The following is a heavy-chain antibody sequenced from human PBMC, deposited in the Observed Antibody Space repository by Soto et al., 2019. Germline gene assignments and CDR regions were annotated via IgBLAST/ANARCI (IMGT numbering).Heavy chain of an antibody. V-gene: IGHV3-23*01. CDR3: AKSGGGSGSYLPYYFDY. Sequence: GGSLRLSCAASGFTFSSYAMSWVRQAPGKGLEWVSAISGSGGSTYYADSVKGRFTISRDNSKNTLYLQMNSLRAEDTAVYYCAKSGGGSGSYLPYYFDYWGQGTLVTVSS. J-gene: IGHJ4*02. CDR2: ISGSGGST. CDR1: GFTFSSYA. D-gene: IGHD3-10*01.